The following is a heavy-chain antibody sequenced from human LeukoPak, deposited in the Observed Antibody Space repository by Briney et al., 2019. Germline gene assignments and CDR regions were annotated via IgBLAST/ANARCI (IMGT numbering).Heavy chain of an antibody. CDR2: INHSGST. J-gene: IGHJ4*02. V-gene: IGHV4-34*01. Sequence: PSETLSLTCAVYGGSFSGYYWSWIRQPPGKGLEWIGEINHSGSTTYNPSFKSRVTISVDTSKNQFSLKLSSVTAADTAVYYCAKGDSYGPFGYWGQGTLVTVSS. CDR1: GGSFSGYY. CDR3: AKGDSYGPFGY. D-gene: IGHD5-18*01.